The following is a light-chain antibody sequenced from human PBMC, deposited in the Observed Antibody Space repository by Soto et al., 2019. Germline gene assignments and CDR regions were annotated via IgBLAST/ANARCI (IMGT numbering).Light chain of an antibody. Sequence: ESQMTQSPATLSVSAGDRATLSCRASQSISNWLAWYQQKPGQAPKLLIYEASKWATGIPARFSGSGSGTEFTLTISGLEPGDFAIYYCQQQSGYSPTFGQGTKVDIK. J-gene: IGKJ1*01. V-gene: IGKV1-5*03. CDR3: QQQSGYSPT. CDR2: EAS. CDR1: QSISNW.